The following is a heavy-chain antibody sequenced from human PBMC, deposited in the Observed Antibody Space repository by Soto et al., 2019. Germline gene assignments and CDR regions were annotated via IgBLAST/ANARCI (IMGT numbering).Heavy chain of an antibody. J-gene: IGHJ6*02. CDR3: AKDRSAEYYYYGLDV. Sequence: EVQLLESGGGLVQPGGPLRLSCEASGFTFRSYAFTWVRQAPGKGLRWVSPLSGRGGSTYYADSVRGRFTISRDNSKNTLYLQMNSLRAEDTAVYYCAKDRSAEYYYYGLDVWGQGTTVTVSS. V-gene: IGHV3-23*01. CDR1: GFTFRSYA. CDR2: LSGRGGST.